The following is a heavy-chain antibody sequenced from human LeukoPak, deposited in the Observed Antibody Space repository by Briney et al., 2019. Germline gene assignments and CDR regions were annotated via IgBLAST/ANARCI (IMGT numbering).Heavy chain of an antibody. CDR1: GVSFSGHY. CDR3: VGYYYGSGSYHNYPNFDY. D-gene: IGHD3-10*01. J-gene: IGHJ4*02. V-gene: IGHV4-34*01. CDR2: INHRGST. Sequence: SETLSLTCTVYGVSFSGHYGSWIRQPPGKGLEWIGEINHRGSTNYHPSLKSRVTISGDTSKNQFSLKLSSVTAADTAVYYCVGYYYGSGSYHNYPNFDYWGQGTLVTVSS.